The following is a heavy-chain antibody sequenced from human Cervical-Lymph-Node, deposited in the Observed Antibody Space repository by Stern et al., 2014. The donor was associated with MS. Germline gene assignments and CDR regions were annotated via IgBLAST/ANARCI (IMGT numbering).Heavy chain of an antibody. D-gene: IGHD1-26*01. CDR2: LSPTGGRT. J-gene: IGHJ4*02. V-gene: IGHV1-46*03. CDR3: ARESGTYYDYFDH. CDR1: GYTFTSYN. Sequence: VQLVQSGAEVKKPGASVKVSCKASGYTFTSYNVHWVRQAPGQGFEWMGILSPTGGRTTYAQKFQGRVTMTRDTSTSTVYMDLSSLRSEDTAVYYCARESGTYYDYFDHWGQGTLVTVSS.